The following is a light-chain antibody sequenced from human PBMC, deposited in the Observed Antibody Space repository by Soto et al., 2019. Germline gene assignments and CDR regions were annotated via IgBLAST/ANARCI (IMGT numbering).Light chain of an antibody. Sequence: EIVLTQSPATLSLSPGERATLSCRASQSVSNNYLAWYQQKPGQAPRLLIYGASNRATGIPARFGGSGSGTDFTLTISSLEPEDFAVYYCQQRSSWPWTFGQGTKVDIK. CDR2: GAS. V-gene: IGKV3-11*01. CDR3: QQRSSWPWT. CDR1: QSVSNNY. J-gene: IGKJ1*01.